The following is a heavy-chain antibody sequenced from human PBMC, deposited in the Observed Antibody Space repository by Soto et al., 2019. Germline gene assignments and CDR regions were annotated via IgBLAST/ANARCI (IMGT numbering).Heavy chain of an antibody. CDR2: ISAYNGNT. Sequence: ASVKVSCKASGYTFTSYGISWVRQAPGQGLEWMGWISAYNGNTNYAQKLQGRVTMTTDTSTSTAYMELRSLRSDDTAVYYCARGRDCSGGSCFDYWYFDLWGRGTLVTVS. D-gene: IGHD2-15*01. J-gene: IGHJ2*01. V-gene: IGHV1-18*01. CDR1: GYTFTSYG. CDR3: ARGRDCSGGSCFDYWYFDL.